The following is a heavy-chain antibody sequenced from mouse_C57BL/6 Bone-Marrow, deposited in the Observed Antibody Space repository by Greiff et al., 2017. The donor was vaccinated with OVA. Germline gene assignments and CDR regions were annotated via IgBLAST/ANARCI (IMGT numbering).Heavy chain of an antibody. CDR2: IDPSDSET. CDR1: GYTFTSYW. D-gene: IGHD2-5*01. V-gene: IGHV1-52*01. Sequence: QVQLQQSGAELVRPGSSVKLSCKASGYTFTSYWMHWVKQRPIQGLEWIGNIDPSDSETPYNQKFKDKATLTVDKSSSTAYMQLSSLTSEDSAVYYCANYHSNYYYAMDYWGQGTSVTVSP. J-gene: IGHJ4*01. CDR3: ANYHSNYYYAMDY.